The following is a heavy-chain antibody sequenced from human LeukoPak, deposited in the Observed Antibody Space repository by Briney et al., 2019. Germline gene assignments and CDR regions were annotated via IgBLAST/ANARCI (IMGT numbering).Heavy chain of an antibody. J-gene: IGHJ5*02. V-gene: IGHV3-21*01. Sequence: GGSLRLSCAASGFTFSSYSMNWVRQAPGKGLEWVSSISSSSSYIYYADSVKGRFTISRDNAKNSLYLQMNSLRAEDTAVYYCARPYCSSTSCYVFTLARWSREATRFDPWGQGTLVTVSS. CDR3: ARPYCSSTSCYVFTLARWSREATRFDP. CDR2: ISSSSSYI. D-gene: IGHD2-2*01. CDR1: GFTFSSYS.